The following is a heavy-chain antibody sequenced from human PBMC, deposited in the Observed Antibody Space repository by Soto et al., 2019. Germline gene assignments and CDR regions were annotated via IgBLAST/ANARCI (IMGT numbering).Heavy chain of an antibody. CDR2: ISAYNGNT. Sequence: ASVKVSCKASGYTFTSYGISWVRQAPGQGLEWMGWISAYNGNTNYAQELQGRVTMTTDTSTSTAYMELRSLRSDDTAVYYCARVGRSSAILTLYYFDYWGQGTLVTVSS. D-gene: IGHD3-9*01. V-gene: IGHV1-18*01. J-gene: IGHJ4*02. CDR1: GYTFTSYG. CDR3: ARVGRSSAILTLYYFDY.